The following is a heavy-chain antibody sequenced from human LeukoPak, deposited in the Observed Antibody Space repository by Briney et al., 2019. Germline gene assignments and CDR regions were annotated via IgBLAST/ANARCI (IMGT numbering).Heavy chain of an antibody. D-gene: IGHD6-13*01. J-gene: IGHJ4*02. CDR1: GFTFSSYS. CDR2: ISSSSSYI. CDR3: ARWEKIGSWFLDY. Sequence: GGSLRLSCAASGFTFSSYSMNWVRQAPGKGLEWVSSISSSSSYIYYADSVKGRFTISRDNAKNSLYLQMNSLRAEDTAVYYCARWEKIGSWFLDYWGRGALVTVSS. V-gene: IGHV3-21*01.